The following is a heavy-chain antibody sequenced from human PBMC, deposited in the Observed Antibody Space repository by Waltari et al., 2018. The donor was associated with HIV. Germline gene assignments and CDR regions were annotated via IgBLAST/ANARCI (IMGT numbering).Heavy chain of an antibody. Sequence: QVQLQESGPGLVKPSQTLSLTCTVSGGSISSGGYYWRWIPQHPGTGLEWIGYIYYSGSTYYNPSLKSRVTISVDTSKNQFSLKLSSVTAADTAVYYCARVQLRYCSSTSCLNAFDIWGQGTMVTVSS. V-gene: IGHV4-31*03. CDR2: IYYSGST. D-gene: IGHD2-2*01. CDR3: ARVQLRYCSSTSCLNAFDI. J-gene: IGHJ3*02. CDR1: GGSISSGGYY.